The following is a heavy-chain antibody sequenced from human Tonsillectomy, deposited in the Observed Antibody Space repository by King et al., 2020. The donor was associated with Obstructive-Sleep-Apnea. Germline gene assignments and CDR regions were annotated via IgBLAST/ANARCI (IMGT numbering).Heavy chain of an antibody. CDR1: GGSISSGDYY. V-gene: IGHV4-30-4*01. J-gene: IGHJ4*02. Sequence: QLQESGPGLVKPSQTLSLTCTVSGGSISSGDYYWSWIRQPPGKGLEWIGYIYYSGSTDYNPSLKSRVTISVDTPKNQFSLKLTPGTAADTAVYYCAREDSYGYGGGYYFDYWGQGTLVTVSS. D-gene: IGHD5-18*01. CDR3: AREDSYGYGGGYYFDY. CDR2: IYYSGST.